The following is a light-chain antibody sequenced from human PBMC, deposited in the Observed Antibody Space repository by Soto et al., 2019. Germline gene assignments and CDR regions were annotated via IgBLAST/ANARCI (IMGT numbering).Light chain of an antibody. Sequence: QPVLTQSPSASASLGASVKLTCTLSSGHSSYAIAWHQQQPEKGPRYLMRLNSDGSHNKGNGIPDRFSGSSSGAERYLTISSLQSEDEADYYCQTWDTGIHLFGGGTKLTVL. CDR2: LNSDGSH. J-gene: IGLJ2*01. CDR1: SGHSSYA. V-gene: IGLV4-69*01. CDR3: QTWDTGIHL.